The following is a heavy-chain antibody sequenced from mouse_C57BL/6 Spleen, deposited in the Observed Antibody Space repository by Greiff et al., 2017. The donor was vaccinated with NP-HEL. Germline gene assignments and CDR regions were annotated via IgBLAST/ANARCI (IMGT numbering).Heavy chain of an antibody. Sequence: VQLQQPGAELVKPGASVKLSCKASGYTFTSYWMHWVKQRPGQGLEWIGMIHPNSGSTNYNEKFKSKATLTVDKSSSTAYMQLSSLTSEDSAVYYCARAQNYGSSYVMDYWGQGTSVTVSS. V-gene: IGHV1-64*01. CDR2: IHPNSGST. D-gene: IGHD1-1*01. J-gene: IGHJ4*01. CDR1: GYTFTSYW. CDR3: ARAQNYGSSYVMDY.